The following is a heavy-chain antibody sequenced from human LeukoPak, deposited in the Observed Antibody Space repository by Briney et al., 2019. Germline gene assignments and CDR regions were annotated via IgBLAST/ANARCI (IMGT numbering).Heavy chain of an antibody. CDR2: TGSTGVST. D-gene: IGHD2-15*01. V-gene: IGHV3-23*01. J-gene: IGHJ6*02. CDR3: AKGKGYCSGGSCQYYYGMDV. CDR1: GFTFSSYA. Sequence: GGSLRLSCAASGFTFSSYAMNWVRQAPGKGLEWVSATGSTGVSTFYADSVKGRFTISRDNSKNTLYLQMNSLRAEDTAVYYCAKGKGYCSGGSCQYYYGMDVWGQGTTVTVSS.